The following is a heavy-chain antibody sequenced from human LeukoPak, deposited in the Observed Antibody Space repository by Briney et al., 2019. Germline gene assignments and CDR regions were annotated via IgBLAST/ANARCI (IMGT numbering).Heavy chain of an antibody. D-gene: IGHD6-6*01. J-gene: IGHJ4*02. Sequence: GGSLRLSCAASGFTFSSYWMSWLRQAPGKGLEWVANIKQDGSEKHYVDSVKGRFTISRDNAKKSLFLHMNSLRVEDTAVYYCARGSEYTSSTNYYFDYWGQGTPVTVSP. CDR2: IKQDGSEK. CDR1: GFTFSSYW. CDR3: ARGSEYTSSTNYYFDY. V-gene: IGHV3-7*01.